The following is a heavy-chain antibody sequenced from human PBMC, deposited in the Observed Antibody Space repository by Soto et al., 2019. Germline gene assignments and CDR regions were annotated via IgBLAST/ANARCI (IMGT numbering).Heavy chain of an antibody. CDR3: ASPYGRTTPAFDI. D-gene: IGHD1-7*01. Sequence: SVKVSCKASGGTFSSYAISWVRQAPGQGLEWMGGIIPIFGTANYAQKFQGRVTITADESTSTAYMELSSLRSEDTAVYYCASPYGRTTPAFDIWGQGTMVTVSS. J-gene: IGHJ3*02. CDR2: IIPIFGTA. CDR1: GGTFSSYA. V-gene: IGHV1-69*13.